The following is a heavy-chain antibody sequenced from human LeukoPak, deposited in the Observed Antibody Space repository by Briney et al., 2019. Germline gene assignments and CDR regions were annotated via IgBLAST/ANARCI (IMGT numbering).Heavy chain of an antibody. CDR3: ARDPDCSSTNCYSFDP. CDR1: GGTFSSYT. D-gene: IGHD2-2*01. CDR2: IIPILGIA. Sequence: ASVKVSCKASGGTFSSYTISWLRQAPGQGLEWMGRIIPILGIANYAQKFQGRVTITADKSTSTAYMELSSLRSEDTAVYYCARDPDCSSTNCYSFDPWGQGTLVTVSS. J-gene: IGHJ5*02. V-gene: IGHV1-69*04.